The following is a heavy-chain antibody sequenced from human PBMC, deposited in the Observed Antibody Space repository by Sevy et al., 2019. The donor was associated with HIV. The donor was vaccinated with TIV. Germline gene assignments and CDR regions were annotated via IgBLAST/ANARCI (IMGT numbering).Heavy chain of an antibody. CDR2: ISGSGGSV. D-gene: IGHD3-16*01. J-gene: IGHJ4*02. CDR1: GFTFSIYN. CDR3: ARGDFRDDTCLAFDY. Sequence: GGSLRLSCAASGFTFSIYNMNWVRQASGAGLEWVSSISGSGGSVYYADSVKGRFTISRDNARNSLYLQINSLTAEDTALYYCARGDFRDDTCLAFDYWGQGTLVTVSS. V-gene: IGHV3-21*01.